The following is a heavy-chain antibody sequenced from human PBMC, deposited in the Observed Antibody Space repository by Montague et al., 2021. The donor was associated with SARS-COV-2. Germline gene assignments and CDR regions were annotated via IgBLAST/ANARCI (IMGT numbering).Heavy chain of an antibody. CDR2: TYLSRFT. Sequence: SETLSLTCVVSDVSLSSSTWCCCVRQSPGKGLEWVGETYLSRFTKYNPSDKSRVTILLVDSSNQFSLRLTSVTAADTAVYFCARGELGNGGFDYWGQGALVTVSS. CDR1: DVSLSSSTW. J-gene: IGHJ4*02. D-gene: IGHD1-7*01. CDR3: ARGELGNGGFDY. V-gene: IGHV4-4*02.